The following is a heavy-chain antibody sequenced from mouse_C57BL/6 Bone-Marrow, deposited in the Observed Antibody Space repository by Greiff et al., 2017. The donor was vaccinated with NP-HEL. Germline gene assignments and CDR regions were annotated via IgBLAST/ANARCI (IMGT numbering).Heavy chain of an antibody. D-gene: IGHD2-1*01. J-gene: IGHJ1*03. V-gene: IGHV5-9-1*02. CDR1: GFTFSSYA. Sequence: EVHLVESGEGLVKPGGSLKLSCAASGFTFSSYAMSWVRQTPEKRLEWVAYISSGGDYTYYADTVKGRFTISRDNARNTLYLQMSSLKSEDTAMYYCTRDPTGLLWYFDVWGTGTTVTVSS. CDR2: ISSGGDYT. CDR3: TRDPTGLLWYFDV.